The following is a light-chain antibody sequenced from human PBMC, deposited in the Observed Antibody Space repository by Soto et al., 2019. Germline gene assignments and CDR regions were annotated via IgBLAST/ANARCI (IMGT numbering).Light chain of an antibody. CDR2: GAS. CDR3: QQYGSSPIFS. Sequence: EIVLTQSPGTLSLSPGERATLSCRASQSVSSNYLAWHQQKPGQAPRLLIYGASSRASGIPDRFSGSGSGTDFTLTISRLEPEDFAVYYCQQYGSSPIFSFGSGTKVDIK. V-gene: IGKV3-20*01. J-gene: IGKJ3*01. CDR1: QSVSSNY.